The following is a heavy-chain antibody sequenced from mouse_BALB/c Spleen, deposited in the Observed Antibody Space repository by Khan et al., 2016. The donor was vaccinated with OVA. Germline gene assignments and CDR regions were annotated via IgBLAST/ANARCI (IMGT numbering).Heavy chain of an antibody. CDR1: GFNIKDTY. CDR3: ATLYSNPFAY. J-gene: IGHJ3*01. D-gene: IGHD2-5*01. V-gene: IGHV14-3*02. Sequence: EVQLQESGAELVKPGASVNLSCSASGFNIKDTYIHWVKQRPEQGLEWIGRIDPPNDDSKFGPKFQDKATLTADTSSNTAYLQLTSLTSEDTAVYYCATLYSNPFAYWGQGTLVSVSA. CDR2: IDPPNDDS.